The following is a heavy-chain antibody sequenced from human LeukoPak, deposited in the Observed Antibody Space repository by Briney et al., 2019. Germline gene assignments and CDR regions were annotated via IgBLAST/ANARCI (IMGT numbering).Heavy chain of an antibody. J-gene: IGHJ4*02. CDR2: IWYDGSNK. D-gene: IGHD6-13*01. Sequence: PGGSLRLSCAASGFTFSSYGMHWVRQAPGKGLEWVAVIWYDGSNKYYADSVKGRFTISRDNSKNTLYLQMNSLRAEDTAVYYCAALAGKQGYFDYWGQGTLVTVSS. CDR1: GFTFSSYG. CDR3: AALAGKQGYFDY. V-gene: IGHV3-33*08.